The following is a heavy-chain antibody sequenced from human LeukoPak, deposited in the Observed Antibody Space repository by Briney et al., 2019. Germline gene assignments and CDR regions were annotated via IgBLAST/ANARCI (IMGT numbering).Heavy chain of an antibody. D-gene: IGHD4-17*01. J-gene: IGHJ4*02. V-gene: IGHV3-48*01. CDR1: GFTFSSYS. CDR3: ARGGHGDYFDY. CDR2: ISSSSSTI. Sequence: GGSLRLSCAASGFTFSSYSMNWVRQAPGKGLEWVSYISSSSSTIYYADSVKGRFTISRGNAKNSLYLQMNSLRAEDTAVYYCARGGHGDYFDYWGQGTLVTVSS.